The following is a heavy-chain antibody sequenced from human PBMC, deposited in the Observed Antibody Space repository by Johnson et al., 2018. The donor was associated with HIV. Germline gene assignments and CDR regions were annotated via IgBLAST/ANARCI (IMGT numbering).Heavy chain of an antibody. J-gene: IGHJ3*02. CDR3: ARAEAFDI. CDR2: IYTGGST. CDR1: GFSVSSNY. D-gene: IGHD1-14*01. V-gene: IGHV3-53*01. Sequence: VQLVESGGGLVQPGGSLRLSCAASGFSVSSNYMTWVRQAPGKGLEWVSVIYTGGSTFYADSVKGRFTISRDNSKNTLYLQMNSLRAEDTAVYYCARAEAFDIWGQGTMVTVSS.